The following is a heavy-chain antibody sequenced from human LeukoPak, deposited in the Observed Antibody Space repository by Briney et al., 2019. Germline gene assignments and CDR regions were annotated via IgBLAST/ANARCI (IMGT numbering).Heavy chain of an antibody. D-gene: IGHD5-18*01. CDR2: IYYSGST. Sequence: PSETLSLTCTVSGGSISSYYWSWIPQPPGKGLEWIGYIYYSGSTNYNPSLKSRVTISVDTSKNQFSLKLSSVTAADTAVYYCARTSGGYSYVDYWGQGTLVTVSS. CDR1: GGSISSYY. J-gene: IGHJ4*02. CDR3: ARTSGGYSYVDY. V-gene: IGHV4-59*08.